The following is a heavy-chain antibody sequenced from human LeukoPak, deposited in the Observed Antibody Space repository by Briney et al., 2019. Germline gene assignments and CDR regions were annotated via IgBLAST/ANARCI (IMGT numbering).Heavy chain of an antibody. D-gene: IGHD7-27*01. CDR1: GYTFTGYY. Sequence: ASVKVSCKASGYTFTGYYMHWVRQAPGQGPEWMGWINPNSGGTNYPQNFQGRVTMTRDTSISTAYMELSRLRSDDTAVYYCARGKISGDDFDYWGQGTLVTVSS. CDR3: ARGKISGDDFDY. J-gene: IGHJ4*02. CDR2: INPNSGGT. V-gene: IGHV1-2*02.